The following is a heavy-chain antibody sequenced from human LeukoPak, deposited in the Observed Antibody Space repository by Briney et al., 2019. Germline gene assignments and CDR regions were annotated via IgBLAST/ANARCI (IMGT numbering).Heavy chain of an antibody. CDR3: EAGDIAAAGTVP. D-gene: IGHD6-13*01. CDR2: IFVGSGNT. CDR1: VFTFTSSA. J-gene: IGHJ5*02. Sequence: SVKVSCKASVFTFTSSAMQWVRQARGQRREWIGWIFVGSGNTNYAQKFQERVTITRDMSTSTAYMELSSLRSEDTAVYYCEAGDIAAAGTVPWGQGTLVTVSS. V-gene: IGHV1-58*02.